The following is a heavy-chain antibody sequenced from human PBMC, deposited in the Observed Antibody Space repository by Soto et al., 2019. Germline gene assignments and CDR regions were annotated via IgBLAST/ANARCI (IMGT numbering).Heavy chain of an antibody. V-gene: IGHV4-59*08. CDR3: ARLSNEYSSSRVDY. D-gene: IGHD6-6*01. Sequence: SETLSLTCTVSGGSISSYYWSWIRQPPGKGLEWIGYIYDSGSTNYNPSLKSRVTISVDTSKNQFSLKLSSVTAADTAVYYCARLSNEYSSSRVDYWGQGTLVTVSS. J-gene: IGHJ4*02. CDR2: IYDSGST. CDR1: GGSISSYY.